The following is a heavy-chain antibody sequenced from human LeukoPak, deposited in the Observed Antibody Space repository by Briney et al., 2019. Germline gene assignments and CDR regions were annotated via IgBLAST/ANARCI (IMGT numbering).Heavy chain of an antibody. Sequence: GGSLRLSCAASGYTVSDNYMSWVRQAPGKGLEWVSVIYSGGSTYYADSVKGRFTISRDNSKNTLYLQMNSLRAEDTAVYYCARDFMATITDYWGQGTLVTVSS. D-gene: IGHD5-24*01. CDR1: GYTVSDNY. CDR3: ARDFMATITDY. J-gene: IGHJ4*02. V-gene: IGHV3-66*01. CDR2: IYSGGST.